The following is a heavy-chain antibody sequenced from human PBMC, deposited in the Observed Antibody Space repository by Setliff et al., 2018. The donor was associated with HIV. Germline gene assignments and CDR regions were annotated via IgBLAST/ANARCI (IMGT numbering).Heavy chain of an antibody. CDR1: GGSISSGNYY. CDR2: IYYSGGA. V-gene: IGHV4-31*03. Sequence: SETLSLTCTVSGGSISSGNYYWSWIRQHPDKGLEWIGYIYYSGGAYYNPSLKSRVTISLDTSKNQFSLKLTSMTAADTAVYYCAREWRGRYYYYMDVWGKGTTVTVSS. CDR3: AREWRGRYYYYMDV. D-gene: IGHD3-10*01. J-gene: IGHJ6*03.